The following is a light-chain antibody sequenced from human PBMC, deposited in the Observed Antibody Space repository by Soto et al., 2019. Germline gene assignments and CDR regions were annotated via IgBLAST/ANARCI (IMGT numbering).Light chain of an antibody. V-gene: IGKV3-20*01. CDR2: GAS. CDR3: QQYGGSTRT. Sequence: IVLTQSPGTLSLSPGERATLSCRASQSVTPQLAWYQQKPGQAPRLIIHGASSRATGVPDRITGSGSGTDFTLSISRLEPEDFAVYYCQQYGGSTRTFGQGTKVDIK. CDR1: QSVTPQ. J-gene: IGKJ1*01.